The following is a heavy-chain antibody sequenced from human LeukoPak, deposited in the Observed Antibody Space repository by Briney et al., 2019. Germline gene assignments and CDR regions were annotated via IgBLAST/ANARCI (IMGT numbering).Heavy chain of an antibody. Sequence: GGSLRLSCAASGFTFDDYAMHWVRQAPGKGLEWVSLISWDGGSTYYADSVKGRFTISRDNSKNSLYLQMNSLRAEDTALYYCAKDIFPTYYYYYMDVWGKGTTVTVSS. V-gene: IGHV3-43D*03. CDR2: ISWDGGST. CDR3: AKDIFPTYYYYYMDV. CDR1: GFTFDDYA. J-gene: IGHJ6*03.